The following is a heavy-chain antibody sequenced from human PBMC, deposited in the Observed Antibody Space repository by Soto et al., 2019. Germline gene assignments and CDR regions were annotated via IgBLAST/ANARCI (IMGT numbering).Heavy chain of an antibody. J-gene: IGHJ4*02. CDR3: ARGGYCGRSSCDYFDY. V-gene: IGHV4-34*01. CDR2: INHSGNT. CDR1: GGSLSGYY. Sequence: PSETLSLTCAVYGGSLSGYYWGWIRQSPGKGLEWIGEINHSGNTNYNPSLKSRVAISVDTSENHFSLKLSSVTAADTAVYYCARGGYCGRSSCDYFDYWGQGTLVTVSS. D-gene: IGHD2-2*01.